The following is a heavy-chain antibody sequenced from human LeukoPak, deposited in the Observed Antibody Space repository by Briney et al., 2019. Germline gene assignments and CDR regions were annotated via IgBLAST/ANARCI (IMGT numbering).Heavy chain of an antibody. V-gene: IGHV3-74*01. CDR1: GFTFSSYW. J-gene: IGHJ4*02. CDR3: ASGSGYYDSSRVDN. D-gene: IGHD3-22*01. CDR2: INSDGSST. Sequence: HPGGTLRLSCAASGFTFSSYWMHWVRQAPGKGLVWVSRINSDGSSTSYADSVKGRFTISRDNAKNTLYLQMNSLRAEDTAVYYCASGSGYYDSSRVDNWGQGTLVTVSS.